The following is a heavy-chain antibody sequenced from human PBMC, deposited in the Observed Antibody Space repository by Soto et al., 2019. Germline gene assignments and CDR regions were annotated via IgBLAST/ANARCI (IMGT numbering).Heavy chain of an antibody. CDR3: AKKTKTVSDSSVGNYVYY. V-gene: IGHV3-23*01. J-gene: IGHJ4*02. CDR2: INPSGYRT. D-gene: IGHD1-26*01. CDR1: GITFSSYC. Sequence: EVQLLESGGDLVQPGGSLRLSCAAYGITFSSYCMNWVRQAPGKGLEWVSAINPSGYRTYYADAVKGRFTISRDNSENTLYLQMSSPRADNTAVNYCAKKTKTVSDSSVGNYVYYWGQGTLVTVSS.